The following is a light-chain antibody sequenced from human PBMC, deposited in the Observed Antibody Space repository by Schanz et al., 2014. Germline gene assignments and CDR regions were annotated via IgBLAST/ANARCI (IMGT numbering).Light chain of an antibody. J-gene: IGLJ3*02. Sequence: QSVLTQPPSVSGTPGQRVTISCSGSSSNIGTNTVNWYQQHPGTAPKLLIYSNDKRPSGVPDRFSGSKSSTSGSLAISGLHSEDEADYYCAAWDDSLNLNGWVFGGGTKLTVL. V-gene: IGLV1-44*01. CDR1: SSNIGTNT. CDR2: SND. CDR3: AAWDDSLNLNGWV.